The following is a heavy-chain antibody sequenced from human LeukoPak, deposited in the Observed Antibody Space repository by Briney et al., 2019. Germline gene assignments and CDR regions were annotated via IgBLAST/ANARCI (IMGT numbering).Heavy chain of an antibody. CDR1: GGSISSYY. V-gene: IGHV4-59*01. Sequence: SETLSLTCTVSGGSISSYYWSWIRQPPGKGLEWIGYIYYSGSTNYNPSLKSRVTISVDTSKNQSSLKLSSVTAADTAVYYCARGPYYYGSGSQIDYWGQGTLVTVSS. CDR2: IYYSGST. D-gene: IGHD3-10*01. J-gene: IGHJ4*02. CDR3: ARGPYYYGSGSQIDY.